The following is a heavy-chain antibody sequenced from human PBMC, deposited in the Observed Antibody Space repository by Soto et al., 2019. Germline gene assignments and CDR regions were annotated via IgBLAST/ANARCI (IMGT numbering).Heavy chain of an antibody. CDR3: TRDLMPTHTPCAFDI. CDR1: GFTFGDYA. D-gene: IGHD2-2*01. V-gene: IGHV3-49*04. J-gene: IGHJ3*02. CDR2: IRSKAYGGTT. Sequence: GGSLRLSCTASGFTFGDYAMSWVRQAPGKGLEWVGFIRSKAYGGTTEYAASVKGRFTISRDDSKSIAYLQMNSLKTEDTAVYYSTRDLMPTHTPCAFDIWGQGTMVTVS.